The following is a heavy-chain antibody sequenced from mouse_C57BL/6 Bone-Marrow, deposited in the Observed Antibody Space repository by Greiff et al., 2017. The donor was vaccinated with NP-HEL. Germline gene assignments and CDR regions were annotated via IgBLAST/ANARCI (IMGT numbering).Heavy chain of an antibody. CDR1: GFNIKDYY. CDR3: ARDYGSFYYYAMDY. Sequence: VQLQQSGAELVKPGASVKLSCTASGFNIKDYYMHWVKQRTEQGLEWIGRIDPEDGETKYAPQFQGKATITADPSSNTAYLHLSSLTSEDTAVYYCARDYGSFYYYAMDYWGQGTSVTVSS. CDR2: IDPEDGET. V-gene: IGHV14-2*01. J-gene: IGHJ4*01. D-gene: IGHD1-1*01.